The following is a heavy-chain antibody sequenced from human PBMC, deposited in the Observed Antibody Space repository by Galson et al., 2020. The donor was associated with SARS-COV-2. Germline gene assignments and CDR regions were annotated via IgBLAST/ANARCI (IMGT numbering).Heavy chain of an antibody. D-gene: IGHD5-12*01. CDR1: GYRFTNYY. CDR2: IDPSGGST. J-gene: IGHJ4*02. V-gene: IGHV1-46*01. Sequence: ASVKVSCKASGYRFTNYYIHWVRQAPGQGFEWMGTIDPSGGSTRFSQKFQGRVSMTRDTSRDTVYMELYSLRFDDTAVYYCARDRGADGYIQYNFDNWGQGTLVTVSS. CDR3: ARDRGADGYIQYNFDN.